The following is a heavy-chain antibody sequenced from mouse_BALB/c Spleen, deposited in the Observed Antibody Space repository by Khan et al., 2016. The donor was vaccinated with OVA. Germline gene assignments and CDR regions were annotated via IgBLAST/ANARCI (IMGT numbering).Heavy chain of an antibody. D-gene: IGHD2-4*01. J-gene: IGHJ4*01. Sequence: QVQLKQSGPELVKPGALVKISCKASGYTFTAYDINWVKQRPGQGLEWIGWIYPGDGSTKYNENFKGKATLTADRSSTPAYMQLSSLASEKSAVSFGAREGLRGVAMDYWGQGTSVSVSS. CDR2: IYPGDGST. V-gene: IGHV1S56*01. CDR3: AREGLRGVAMDY. CDR1: GYTFTAYD.